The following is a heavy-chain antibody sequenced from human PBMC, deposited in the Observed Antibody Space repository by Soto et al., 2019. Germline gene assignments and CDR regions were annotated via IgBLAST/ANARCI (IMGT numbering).Heavy chain of an antibody. J-gene: IGHJ5*02. CDR1: GYTFTSHG. D-gene: IGHD1-26*01. CDR3: ARASGSSHWFDP. CDR2: ISAYNGNT. Sequence: ASVRASCKASGYTFTSHGTSWVRQAPGQGLEWMGWISAYNGNTNYAQKLQGRVTMTTDTSTSTVYMELRSLRSDDTAVYYCARASGSSHWFDPWGQGTLVTVSS. V-gene: IGHV1-18*01.